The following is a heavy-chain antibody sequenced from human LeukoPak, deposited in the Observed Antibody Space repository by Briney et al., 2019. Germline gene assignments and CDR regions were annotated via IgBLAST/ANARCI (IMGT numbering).Heavy chain of an antibody. CDR1: GFTFSSYS. D-gene: IGHD1-7*01. CDR3: ARDGQTGTTVY. Sequence: GGSLRLSCAASGFTFSSYSMNCARRAPGKGLEWVSSISSSSSYIYYADSVKGRFTISRDNAKNSLHLQMNSLRAEDTAVYYCARDGQTGTTVYWGQGTLVTVSS. CDR2: ISSSSSYI. V-gene: IGHV3-21*01. J-gene: IGHJ4*02.